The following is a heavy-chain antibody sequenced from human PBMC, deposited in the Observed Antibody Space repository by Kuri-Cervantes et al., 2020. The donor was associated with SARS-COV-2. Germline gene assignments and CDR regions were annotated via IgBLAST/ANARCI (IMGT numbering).Heavy chain of an antibody. D-gene: IGHD5-18*01. CDR2: INHSGST. CDR3: ARGDSYGSYYYYYYGMDV. CDR1: GGSFSGYY. V-gene: IGHV4-34*01. J-gene: IGHJ6*02. Sequence: GSLRLSCAVYGGSFSGYYWSWIRQPPGKGLEWIGEINHSGSTNYNPSLKGRVTISVDTSKNQFSLKLSSVTAADTAVYYCARGDSYGSYYYYYYGMDVWGQGTTVTVSS.